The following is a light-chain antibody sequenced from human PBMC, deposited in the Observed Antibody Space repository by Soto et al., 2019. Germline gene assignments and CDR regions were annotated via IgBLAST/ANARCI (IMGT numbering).Light chain of an antibody. CDR1: NSNIGAGYD. V-gene: IGLV1-40*01. CDR2: GNS. Sequence: QSVLTQPPSVSGAPGQRVTISCTGSNSNIGAGYDVHWYQQLPGTAPKLLIYGNSNRPSGVPDRFSGSKSVTSASLAITGLQAEDEADYYCPSYDSTLRGPDFRTGTKLPXL. CDR3: PSYDSTLRGPD. J-gene: IGLJ1*01.